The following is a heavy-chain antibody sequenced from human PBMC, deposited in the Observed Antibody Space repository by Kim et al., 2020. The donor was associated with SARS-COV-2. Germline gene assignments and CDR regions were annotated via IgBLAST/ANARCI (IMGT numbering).Heavy chain of an antibody. CDR3: ARPITMVRGVTLYYYYYYGMDV. D-gene: IGHD3-10*01. V-gene: IGHV1-18*04. CDR2: ISAYNGNT. Sequence: ASVKVSCKASGYTFTSYGISWVRQAPGQGLEWMGWISAYNGNTNYAQKLQGRVTMTTDTSTSTAYMELRSLRSDDTAVYYCARPITMVRGVTLYYYYYYGMDVWGQGTTVTVSS. CDR1: GYTFTSYG. J-gene: IGHJ6*02.